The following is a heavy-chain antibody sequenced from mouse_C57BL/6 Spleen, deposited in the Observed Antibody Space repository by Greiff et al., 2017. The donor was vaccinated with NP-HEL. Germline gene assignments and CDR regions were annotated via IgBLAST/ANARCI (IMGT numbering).Heavy chain of an antibody. J-gene: IGHJ1*03. CDR3: ARDGMVTTWYFDV. D-gene: IGHD2-2*01. CDR1: GFTFSDYG. Sequence: VQLKESGGGLVKPGGSLKLSCAASGFTFSDYGMHWVRQAPEKGLEWVAYISSGSSTIYYADTVKGRFTISRDNAKNTLFLQMTSLRSEDTAMYYCARDGMVTTWYFDVWGTGTTVTVSS. V-gene: IGHV5-17*01. CDR2: ISSGSSTI.